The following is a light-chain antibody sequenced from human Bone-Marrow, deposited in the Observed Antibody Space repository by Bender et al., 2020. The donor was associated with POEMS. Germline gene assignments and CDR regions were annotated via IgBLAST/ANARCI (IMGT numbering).Light chain of an antibody. CDR1: SSY. J-gene: IGLJ1*01. Sequence: QSALTQPASVSGSPGHSITISCTGTSSYVSWYQQHPGKAPKLMIYDVSNRPSGVSNRFSGSKSGNTASLTISGLQAEDEADYYCSSYTSSSTHVFGTGTKVTVL. CDR3: SSYTSSSTHV. CDR2: DVS. V-gene: IGLV2-14*03.